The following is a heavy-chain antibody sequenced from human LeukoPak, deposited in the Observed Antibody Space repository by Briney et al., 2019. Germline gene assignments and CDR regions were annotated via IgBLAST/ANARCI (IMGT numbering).Heavy chain of an antibody. CDR1: GGTFSSYA. Sequence: ASVKVSCKASGGTFSSYAISWVRQAPGQGLEWMGGIIPIFGTANYAQKFQGRVTITADESTSTAYMELSSLRSEDTAVYYCASPSGSGSYTSPFDYWGQGTLVTVSS. CDR2: IIPIFGTA. CDR3: ASPSGSGSYTSPFDY. J-gene: IGHJ4*02. D-gene: IGHD3-10*01. V-gene: IGHV1-69*13.